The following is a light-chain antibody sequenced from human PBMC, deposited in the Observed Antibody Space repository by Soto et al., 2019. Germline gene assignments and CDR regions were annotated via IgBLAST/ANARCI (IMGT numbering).Light chain of an antibody. CDR3: QQYDSARGA. Sequence: EIVLTQSPGTLSLSPGERATLSCRASQSVSSSYLAWYQQKPGQAPRLLIYGASSRATGIPDRFSGSGSGTDFTLTISRLETEDFAVYYCQQYDSARGAFGQGTKVDIK. CDR1: QSVSSSY. CDR2: GAS. J-gene: IGKJ1*01. V-gene: IGKV3-20*01.